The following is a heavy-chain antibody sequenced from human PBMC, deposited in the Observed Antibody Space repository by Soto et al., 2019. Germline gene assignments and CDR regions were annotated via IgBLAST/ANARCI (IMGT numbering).Heavy chain of an antibody. CDR2: ISGSGGST. Sequence: GGSLRLSCAASGFTFSSYAMSWVRQAPGKGLEWVPAISGSGGSTYYADSVKGRFTISRDNSKNTLYLQMNSLRAEDTAVYYCATSPHIVVVVAATFSDPWGQGTLVTVSS. D-gene: IGHD2-15*01. V-gene: IGHV3-23*01. CDR1: GFTFSSYA. CDR3: ATSPHIVVVVAATFSDP. J-gene: IGHJ5*02.